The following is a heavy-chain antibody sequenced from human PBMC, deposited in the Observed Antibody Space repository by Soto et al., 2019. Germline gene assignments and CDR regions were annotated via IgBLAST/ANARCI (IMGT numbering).Heavy chain of an antibody. D-gene: IGHD1-26*01. CDR2: IIPIFGTA. J-gene: IGHJ6*02. Sequence: GASVKVSCKASGGTFSSYAISWVRQAPGQGLEWMGGIIPIFGTANYAQKFQGRVTITADKSTSTAYMELSSLRSEDTAVYYCARGAGATSYYYYGMDVWGQGTTVTVSS. CDR3: ARGAGATSYYYYGMDV. V-gene: IGHV1-69*06. CDR1: GGTFSSYA.